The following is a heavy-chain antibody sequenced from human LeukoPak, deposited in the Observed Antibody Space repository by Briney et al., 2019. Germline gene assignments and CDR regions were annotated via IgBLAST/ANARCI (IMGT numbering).Heavy chain of an antibody. Sequence: SETLSLTCAVYGGSFSGYYWSWIRQPPGNGLEWIGEINHSGSTNYNPSLKSRVTISVDTSKNQFSLKLSSVTAADTAVYYCARGLYYYGSGSYYKSPFQHWGQGTLVTVSS. V-gene: IGHV4-34*01. J-gene: IGHJ1*01. CDR3: ARGLYYYGSGSYYKSPFQH. CDR1: GGSFSGYY. CDR2: INHSGST. D-gene: IGHD3-10*01.